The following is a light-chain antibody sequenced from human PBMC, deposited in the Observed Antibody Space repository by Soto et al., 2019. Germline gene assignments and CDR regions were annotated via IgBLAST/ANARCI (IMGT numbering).Light chain of an antibody. Sequence: ENGLTQSPPTPPFSPRGRGTPPRPASQSVSSYLAWYQQKPGQAPRLLIYDASNRATGIPARFSGSGSGTDFTLTISSLEPEDFAVYYCQQRSNWPPKLTFGGGTKVDIK. CDR1: QSVSSY. CDR2: DAS. CDR3: QQRSNWPPKLT. V-gene: IGKV3-11*01. J-gene: IGKJ4*01.